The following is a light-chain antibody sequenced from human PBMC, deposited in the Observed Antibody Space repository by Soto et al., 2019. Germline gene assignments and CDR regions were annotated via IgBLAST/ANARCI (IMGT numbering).Light chain of an antibody. V-gene: IGLV2-23*02. CDR2: EVS. CDR1: SSDVGSYNL. J-gene: IGLJ1*01. CDR3: CSYAGSSTFYV. Sequence: QSALTQPASVSGSPGQSITISCTGTSSDVGSYNLVSWYQQHPGKAPKLMIYEVSKLPSGVSNRFSGSKSGNTASLTISGRQSEDEADYYCCSYAGSSTFYVFGTGTKLTVL.